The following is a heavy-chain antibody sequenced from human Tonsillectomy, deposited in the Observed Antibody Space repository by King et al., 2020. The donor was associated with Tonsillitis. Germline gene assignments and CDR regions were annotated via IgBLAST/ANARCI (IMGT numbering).Heavy chain of an antibody. CDR1: GFTFSSFA. Sequence: VQLLESGGGLVQPGGSLRLSCAASGFTFSSFAMTWVRQAPGKGLGGVSSISDSAGGTYYADSVNGRFTISRDNSKNTLYLQVNGLRAGDTAVYYCAKLLRSGYHLYYMDVWGKGTTVTVSS. D-gene: IGHD3-3*01. J-gene: IGHJ6*03. CDR2: ISDSAGGT. CDR3: AKLLRSGYHLYYMDV. V-gene: IGHV3-23*01.